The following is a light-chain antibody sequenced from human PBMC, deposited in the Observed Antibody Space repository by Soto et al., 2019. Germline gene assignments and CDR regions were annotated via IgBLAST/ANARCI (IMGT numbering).Light chain of an antibody. V-gene: IGKV3-15*01. Sequence: EVVMTPSPATLCVCPGERATLSCRASQSVIDNLAWYQQKPGQAPRLLIYGASTRATGVPARFSGSGSGTEFTLTISSLQSEDFAVYYCQQYYKWPPWTFGQGTKVDI. J-gene: IGKJ1*01. CDR3: QQYYKWPPWT. CDR2: GAS. CDR1: QSVIDN.